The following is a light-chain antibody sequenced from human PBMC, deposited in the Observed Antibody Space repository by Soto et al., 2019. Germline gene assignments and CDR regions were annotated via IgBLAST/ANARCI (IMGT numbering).Light chain of an antibody. J-gene: IGLJ1*01. Sequence: QSALTQHPSVSGSPGQSVTISCTGTSIDVGSYNRVSWYQQPPGTAPKLILYEVSDRPSGVPDRFSGSKSGNTATLTISGLQADDEADYYCSSYTTTSSYAFGIGTKLTVL. CDR2: EVS. CDR1: SIDVGSYNR. V-gene: IGLV2-18*02. CDR3: SSYTTTSSYA.